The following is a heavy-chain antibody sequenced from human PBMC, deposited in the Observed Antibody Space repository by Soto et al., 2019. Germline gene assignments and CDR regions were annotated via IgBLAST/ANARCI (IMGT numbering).Heavy chain of an antibody. D-gene: IGHD1-20*01. V-gene: IGHV1-3*01. CDR2: VTGGNGDT. Sequence: QVQLVQSGAEVKEPGASVKVSCRASGYTFMSHVIHWVRQAPGQRLEWMGWVTGGNGDTKYSQNFQGRVTITRDTSATTAYMELSRLTSEATAVYCCGRDSGIRVPSGDLDYWGQGTLVTVSS. J-gene: IGHJ4*02. CDR3: GRDSGIRVPSGDLDY. CDR1: GYTFMSHV.